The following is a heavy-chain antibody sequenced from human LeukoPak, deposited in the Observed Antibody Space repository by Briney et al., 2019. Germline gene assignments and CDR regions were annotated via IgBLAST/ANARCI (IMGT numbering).Heavy chain of an antibody. V-gene: IGHV1-18*04. J-gene: IGHJ4*02. CDR2: ISAYNGNT. Sequence: ALVKVSCKASGYTFTSYGISWVRQAPGQGLEWMGWISAYNGNTNYAQKLQGRVTMTTDTSTSTAYMELRSLRSDDTAVYYCARDDYGDYPPYYFDYWGQGTLVTVSS. CDR3: ARDDYGDYPPYYFDY. CDR1: GYTFTSYG. D-gene: IGHD4-17*01.